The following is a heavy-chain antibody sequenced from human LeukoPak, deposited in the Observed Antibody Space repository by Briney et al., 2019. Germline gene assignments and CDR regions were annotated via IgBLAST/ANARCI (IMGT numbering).Heavy chain of an antibody. CDR1: GFTFSSYG. V-gene: IGHV3-30*18. D-gene: IGHD4-23*01. CDR3: AKAAWDYGGMVDI. J-gene: IGHJ3*02. Sequence: GGSLRLSCAASGFTFSSYGMNWVRQAPGKGLEWVAVISYDGSNKYYADSVKGRFTISRDNSKNTLYLQMNSLRAEDTAVYYCAKAAWDYGGMVDIWGQGTMVTVSS. CDR2: ISYDGSNK.